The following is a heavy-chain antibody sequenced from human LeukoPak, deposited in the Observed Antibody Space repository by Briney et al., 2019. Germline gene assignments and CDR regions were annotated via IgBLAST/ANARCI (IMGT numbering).Heavy chain of an antibody. CDR2: ICGSGGCT. CDR3: ARDRRSGYYPEYFQH. CDR1: GFTFSSYA. Sequence: PGGSLRLSCAASGFTFSSYAMSWVRQAPGKGREGVSLICGSGGCTYYTDHGKGRFTISRDNSKNMLYLQMNSLRAEDTAVYYCARDRRSGYYPEYFQHWGQGTLVTVSS. J-gene: IGHJ1*01. D-gene: IGHD3-22*01. V-gene: IGHV3-23*01.